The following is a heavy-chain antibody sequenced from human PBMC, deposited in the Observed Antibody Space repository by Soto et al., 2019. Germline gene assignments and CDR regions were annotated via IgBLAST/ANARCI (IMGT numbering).Heavy chain of an antibody. J-gene: IGHJ6*03. Sequence: EVQLVESGGGLVQPGGSLRLSCAASGFTFSSYSMNWVRQAPGKGLEWVSYISSSSSTIYYADSVKGRFTISRNNAKNSLYLQMNSLRAEDTTVYYYARDTTYDFWSGYSGHYYYYYYMDVWGKGTTVTVSS. D-gene: IGHD3-3*01. V-gene: IGHV3-48*01. CDR3: ARDTTYDFWSGYSGHYYYYYYMDV. CDR1: GFTFSSYS. CDR2: ISSSSSTI.